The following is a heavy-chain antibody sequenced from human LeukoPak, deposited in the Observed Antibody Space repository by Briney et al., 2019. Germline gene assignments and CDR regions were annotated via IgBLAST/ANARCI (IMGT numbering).Heavy chain of an antibody. CDR3: ARKTVTNWFDP. D-gene: IGHD4-17*01. J-gene: IGHJ5*02. Sequence: SETLSLTCTVSGGSISTTSYYWDWIRQPPGRGLEWIGSLYYSGSTYYNPSLKSRVTISVDTSKNQFSLKVSSVPAADTAVYYCARKTVTNWFDPWGQGTLVTVSS. CDR2: LYYSGST. V-gene: IGHV4-39*01. CDR1: GGSISTTSYY.